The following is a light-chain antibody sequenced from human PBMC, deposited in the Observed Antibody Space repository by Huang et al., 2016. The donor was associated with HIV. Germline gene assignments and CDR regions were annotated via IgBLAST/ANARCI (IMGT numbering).Light chain of an antibody. CDR1: QGIGNS. V-gene: IGKV1-NL1*01. CDR2: ATS. J-gene: IGKJ1*01. CDR3: QQYHSLPWT. Sequence: DIQMTQSPSSLSASVGDRVTITCRASQGIGNSLAWYQQKPEKAPRLLLYATSTLESGVPSRFSGSGSGPHYTLTINTLQPEDIASYYCQQYHSLPWTFGQGTKVEIK.